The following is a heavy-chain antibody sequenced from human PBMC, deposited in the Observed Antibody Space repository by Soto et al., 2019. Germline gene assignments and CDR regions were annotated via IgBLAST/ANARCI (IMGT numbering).Heavy chain of an antibody. CDR3: ARYLLDYSNYLPDYYYGMDV. CDR1: GGTFSSYA. Sequence: SVKVSCKASGGTFSSYAISWVRQAPGQGLEWMGGIIPIFGTANYAQKFQGRVTITADESTSTAYMELSSLRSEDTAVYYCARYLLDYSNYLPDYYYGMDVWGQGTTVTVSS. V-gene: IGHV1-69*13. CDR2: IIPIFGTA. D-gene: IGHD4-4*01. J-gene: IGHJ6*02.